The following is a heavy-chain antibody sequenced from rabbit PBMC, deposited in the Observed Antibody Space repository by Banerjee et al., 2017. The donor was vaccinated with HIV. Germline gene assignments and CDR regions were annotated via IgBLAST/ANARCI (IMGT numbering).Heavy chain of an antibody. CDR2: IYPDFGIR. CDR3: ARDLYSSSGYPFYFTL. J-gene: IGHJ4*01. Sequence: ELVESGGGLVQPGESLKLSCEASGIDFSSYGISWVRQAPGKGPEWIAYIYPDFGIRNYADSVKGRFTISSDNAQNTVFLQMTSLTASDTATYFCARDLYSSSGYPFYFTLWGPGTLVTVS. V-gene: IGHV1S47*01. CDR1: GIDFSSYG. D-gene: IGHD1-1*01.